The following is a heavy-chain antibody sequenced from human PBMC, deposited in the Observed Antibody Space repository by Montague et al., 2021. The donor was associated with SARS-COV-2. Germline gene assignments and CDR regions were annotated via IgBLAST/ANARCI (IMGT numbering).Heavy chain of an antibody. J-gene: IGHJ5*01. D-gene: IGHD5-24*01. Sequence: SETLSLTCTVSGDSVSRGSSYWSWIRQPPGKGLEWIGYIYYTGSRKYNSSLKSRLTISVDTSKNQFSLKLSSVTAADTAVYYCARHARGEGYTSRSDSWGQGTLVTVSS. CDR2: IYYTGSR. CDR3: ARHARGEGYTSRSDS. V-gene: IGHV4-61*01. CDR1: GDSVSRGSSY.